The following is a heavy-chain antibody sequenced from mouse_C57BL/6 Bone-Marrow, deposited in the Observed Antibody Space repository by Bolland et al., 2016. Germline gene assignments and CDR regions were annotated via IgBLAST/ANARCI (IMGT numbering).Heavy chain of an antibody. CDR2: T. Sequence: TYYNPSLKSRISTTRDTSKNQYYLQLNSVTTEDTATYYCARRRAYGTIFDYWGQGTT. D-gene: IGHD2-1*01. V-gene: IGHV3-8*01. CDR3: ARRRAYGTIFDY. J-gene: IGHJ2*01.